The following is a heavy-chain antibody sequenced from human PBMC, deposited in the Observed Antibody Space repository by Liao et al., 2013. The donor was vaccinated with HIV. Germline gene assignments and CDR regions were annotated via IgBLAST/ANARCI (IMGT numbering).Heavy chain of an antibody. CDR3: ARERAYCNGPSCLYHYFSYFYMDV. CDR2: ISSSGTT. CDR1: GGSISSGDYY. Sequence: QVQLQESGPGLVKPSQTLSLICTVSGGSISSGDYYWNWIRQAPGKGLEWIGYISSSGTTYSKPSLRSRITISIDRSMNQFSLRLTSVTAADTAVYYCARERAYCNGPSCLYHYFSYFYMDVWGKGTTVTVSS. D-gene: IGHD2-2*01. J-gene: IGHJ6*03. V-gene: IGHV4-30-4*01.